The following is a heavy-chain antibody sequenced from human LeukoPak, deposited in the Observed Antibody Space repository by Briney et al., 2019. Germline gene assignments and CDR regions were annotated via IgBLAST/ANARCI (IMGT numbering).Heavy chain of an antibody. V-gene: IGHV3-53*01. J-gene: IGHJ4*02. CDR1: GFTVSSNY. Sequence: PGGSLRLSCAASGFTVSSNYMSWVRQAPGKGLEWVSVIYSGGSTYYADSVKGRFTISRDNSKNTLYLQMNSLRAEDTAVYYCARDLPYFYGSGTYYKAPDYWGQGTLVTVSS. D-gene: IGHD3-10*01. CDR3: ARDLPYFYGSGTYYKAPDY. CDR2: IYSGGST.